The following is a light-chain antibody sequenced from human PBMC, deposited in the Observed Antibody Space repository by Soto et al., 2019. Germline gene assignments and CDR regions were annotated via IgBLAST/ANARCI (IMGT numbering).Light chain of an antibody. CDR2: GAS. Sequence: EIVLTQSPGTLSLSPGERATLSCRASQSVSSSYLAWYQQKPGQAPRLLIFGASSRATGVPARFSGSGSGTEFNLTISSLQSEDFAVYFCQQYDDWLRLTFGGGTKVEI. CDR1: QSVSSSY. J-gene: IGKJ4*01. V-gene: IGKV3D-15*01. CDR3: QQYDDWLRLT.